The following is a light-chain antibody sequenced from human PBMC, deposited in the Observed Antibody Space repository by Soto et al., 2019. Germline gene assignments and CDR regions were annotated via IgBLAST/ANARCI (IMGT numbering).Light chain of an antibody. V-gene: IGKV1-39*01. CDR2: VAS. CDR1: QSISSY. Sequence: DIQMTQSPSSLSASVGDRVTITCRASQSISSYLTWYQQKAGKAPKLLIYVASTLQTGVPSRFSGSGSGTDFTLTINSLQPEDFATYYYQQSYTTPHTFGQGTKVDIK. J-gene: IGKJ2*01. CDR3: QQSYTTPHT.